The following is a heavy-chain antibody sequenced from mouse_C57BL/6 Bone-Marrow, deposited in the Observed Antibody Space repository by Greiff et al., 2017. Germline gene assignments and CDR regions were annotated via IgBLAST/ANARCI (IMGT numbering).Heavy chain of an antibody. J-gene: IGHJ1*03. Sequence: VQLQQPGAELVKPVASVKLSCKASGYTFTSYWMQWVKQRPGQGLEWIGEIDPSDSYTNYNQKFKGKATLTVDTSSSTAYMQLSSLTSEDSAVYYCARDGYHWYFDVWGTGTTVTVSS. CDR1: GYTFTSYW. CDR3: ARDGYHWYFDV. CDR2: IDPSDSYT. D-gene: IGHD2-3*01. V-gene: IGHV1-50*01.